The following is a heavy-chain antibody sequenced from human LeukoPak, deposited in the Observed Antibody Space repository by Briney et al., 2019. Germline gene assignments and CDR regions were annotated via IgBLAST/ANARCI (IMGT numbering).Heavy chain of an antibody. J-gene: IGHJ5*02. CDR3: AKGGIQFNWFDP. Sequence: GGSLRPSCAASGFTFSSYGMHWVRQTPGKGLEWVAFIRYDGSNKYYADSVKGRFTISRDNSKNTLYLQMSSLRTEDTAVYYCAKGGIQFNWFDPWGQGTLVTVSS. CDR1: GFTFSSYG. V-gene: IGHV3-30*02. CDR2: IRYDGSNK. D-gene: IGHD5-24*01.